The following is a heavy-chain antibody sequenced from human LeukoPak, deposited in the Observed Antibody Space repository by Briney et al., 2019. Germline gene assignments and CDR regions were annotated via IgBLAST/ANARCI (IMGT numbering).Heavy chain of an antibody. D-gene: IGHD2-15*01. CDR1: GFTFSSYS. V-gene: IGHV3-21*01. Sequence: PGGSLRLSCAASGFTFSSYSMNWVRQAPGKGLEWVSSISSSSSYIYYADSVKGRFTISRDNAKNSLYLQMNSLRAEDTAVYYCARMAEVHCSGGSCHDDYWGKGTLVTVSS. CDR3: ARMAEVHCSGGSCHDDY. CDR2: ISSSSSYI. J-gene: IGHJ4*02.